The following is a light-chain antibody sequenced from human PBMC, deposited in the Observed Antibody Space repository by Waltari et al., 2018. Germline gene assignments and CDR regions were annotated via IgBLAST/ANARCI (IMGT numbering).Light chain of an antibody. CDR3: CSYAGNYANYV. CDR1: SSDVGAYDY. Sequence: QSALIQPRAVSRSPGQSVIISCTGASSDVGAYDYVSWYQQHPGKAPTLIIYDVNNRPSVVPVRFSGSKSGNTASLTISGLQAEDEADYYCCSYAGNYANYVFGTGTKLT. CDR2: DVN. V-gene: IGLV2-11*01. J-gene: IGLJ1*01.